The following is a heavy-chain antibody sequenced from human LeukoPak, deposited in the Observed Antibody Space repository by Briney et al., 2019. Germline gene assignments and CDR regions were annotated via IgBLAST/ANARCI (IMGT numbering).Heavy chain of an antibody. D-gene: IGHD3-10*01. V-gene: IGHV4-61*01. J-gene: IGHJ5*02. CDR1: GGSISSGSYY. Sequence: PSETLSLTCTVSGGSISSGSYYWSWIRQPPGKGLEWIGYIYYSGSTNYNPSLKSRVTISVDTSKNQFSLKLSSVTAADTAVYYCARRLLWFGEAGWFDPWGQGTLVTVSS. CDR3: ARRLLWFGEAGWFDP. CDR2: IYYSGST.